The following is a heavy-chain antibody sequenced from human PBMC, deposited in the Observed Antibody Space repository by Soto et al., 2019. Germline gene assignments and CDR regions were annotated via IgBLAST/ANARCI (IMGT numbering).Heavy chain of an antibody. Sequence: SETLSLTCTVSGVSISSSYWSWIRQSPGTGLEWIGYIYHTGTTNYNPSLKRRVTISLDTAKNQFSLNVNSLTTADTAVYFCTPGAKRYSSTAAGVGGRDYWVRGSLAT. CDR2: IYHTGTT. J-gene: IGHJ4*01. V-gene: IGHV4-59*01. CDR1: GVSISSSY. CDR3: TPGAKRYSSTAAGVGGRDY. D-gene: IGHD2-2*01.